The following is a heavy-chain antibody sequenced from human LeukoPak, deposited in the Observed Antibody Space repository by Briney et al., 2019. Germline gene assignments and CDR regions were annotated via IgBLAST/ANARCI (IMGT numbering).Heavy chain of an antibody. J-gene: IGHJ4*02. D-gene: IGHD3-22*01. Sequence: ETLSLTCTVSGGSISSYYWSWIRQPPGKGLEWIGYIYYSGSTNYNPSLKSRVTISVDTSKNQFSLKLSSVTAADTAVYYCAKSKYFDSSVGDYWGQGTLVTVFS. V-gene: IGHV4-59*01. CDR3: AKSKYFDSSVGDY. CDR1: GGSISSYY. CDR2: IYYSGST.